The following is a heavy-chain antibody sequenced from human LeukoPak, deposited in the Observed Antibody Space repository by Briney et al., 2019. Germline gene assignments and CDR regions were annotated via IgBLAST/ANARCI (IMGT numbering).Heavy chain of an antibody. J-gene: IGHJ4*02. V-gene: IGHV3-23*01. CDR2: ISGSGGST. Sequence: GGSLRLSCAASGFTFSSYGMSWVRQAPGKGLEWVSAISGSGGSTYYADSVKGRFTISRDNSKNTLYLQMNSLRAEDTAVYYCAKVSGSYYDFDYWGQGTLVTVSS. D-gene: IGHD1-26*01. CDR1: GFTFSSYG. CDR3: AKVSGSYYDFDY.